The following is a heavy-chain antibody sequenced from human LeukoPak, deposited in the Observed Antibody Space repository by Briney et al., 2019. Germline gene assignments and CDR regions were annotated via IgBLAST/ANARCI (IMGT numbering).Heavy chain of an antibody. D-gene: IGHD3-22*01. CDR1: GGSISSYY. V-gene: IGHV4-4*07. CDR3: AREGDSSGYPGIIDY. J-gene: IGHJ4*02. Sequence: PSETLSLTCTVPGGSISSYYWSWIRQPAGKGLEWIGRIYTSGSTNYNPSLKSRVTMSVDTSKNQFSLKLSSVTAADTAVYYCAREGDSSGYPGIIDYWGQGTLVTVSS. CDR2: IYTSGST.